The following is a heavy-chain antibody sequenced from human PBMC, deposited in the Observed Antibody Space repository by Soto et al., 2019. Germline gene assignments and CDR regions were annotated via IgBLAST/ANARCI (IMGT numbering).Heavy chain of an antibody. D-gene: IGHD3-10*02. J-gene: IGHJ6*02. CDR1: RGSISSGGYY. Sequence: KTSETLSLTCTVSRGSISSGGYYWSWIRQHPGKGLEWIGYIYYSGSTYYNPSIKSRVTISVDSSKNQSSMKPSSVTAQDMAVYYCARDVRGVTGEGYYCYYGRDVWGQVTTGTVS. CDR2: IYYSGST. V-gene: IGHV4-31*03. CDR3: ARDVRGVTGEGYYCYYGRDV.